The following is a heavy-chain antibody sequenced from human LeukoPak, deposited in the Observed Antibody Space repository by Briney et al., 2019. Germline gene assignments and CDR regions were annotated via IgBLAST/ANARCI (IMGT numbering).Heavy chain of an antibody. CDR2: IRYDGSNK. V-gene: IGHV3-30*02. CDR1: GFTFSSYG. CDR3: AKVVEQQLYRERWFDP. Sequence: GGSLRLSCAASGFTFSSYGMHWVRQAPGKGLEWVAFIRYDGSNKYYADSVKGRFTISRDNSKNTLYLQMNSLIAEDTAVYYCAKVVEQQLYRERWFDPWGQGTLVTVSS. J-gene: IGHJ5*02. D-gene: IGHD6-13*01.